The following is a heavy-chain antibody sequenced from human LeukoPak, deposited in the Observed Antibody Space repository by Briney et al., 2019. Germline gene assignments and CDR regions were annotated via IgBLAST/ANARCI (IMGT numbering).Heavy chain of an antibody. CDR1: GGSFSGYY. V-gene: IGHV4-34*01. D-gene: IGHD3-3*01. CDR3: ARSPYYDFWSGYYAQYYYYMDV. Sequence: PSETLSLTCAVYGGSFSGYYWRWIRQPPGKGLEWIGEINHSGSTNYNPSLKSRVTISVDTSKNQFYLKLSSVTDADTAVYYCARSPYYDFWSGYYAQYYYYMDVWGKGTTVTVSS. J-gene: IGHJ6*03. CDR2: INHSGST.